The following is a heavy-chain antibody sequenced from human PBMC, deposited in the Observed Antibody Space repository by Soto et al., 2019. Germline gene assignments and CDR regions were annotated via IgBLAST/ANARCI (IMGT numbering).Heavy chain of an antibody. CDR2: ISGSSTST. J-gene: IGHJ4*02. CDR3: AKDPSSGFAMENCFDY. D-gene: IGHD3-10*01. CDR1: GFTFSSYA. V-gene: IGHV3-23*01. Sequence: EVQLSGSGGGLVQPGGSLRLSCAASGFTFSSYAMSWVRQAPGKGLEWVSAISGSSTSTYYADSVKGRFTISRDNSKNTLYLQMNSLSAEDTAVYYCAKDPSSGFAMENCFDYWGQGNLVTVSS.